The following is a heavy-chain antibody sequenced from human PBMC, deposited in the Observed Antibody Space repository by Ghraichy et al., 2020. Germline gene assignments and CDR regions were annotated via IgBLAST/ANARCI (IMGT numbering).Heavy chain of an antibody. CDR2: MSASGGNT. V-gene: IGHV3-23*01. J-gene: IGHJ4*02. CDR1: GFTFSSYA. Sequence: GESLNISCAASGFTFSSYAMSWVRQAPGKGLEWVSIMSASGGNTYYADSVKGRFTISRDTSKNTLFLQMNSLRAEDTAIYYCAKDRSGNYWGYYFDYWGQGTLVTVSS. CDR3: AKDRSGNYWGYYFDY. D-gene: IGHD7-27*01.